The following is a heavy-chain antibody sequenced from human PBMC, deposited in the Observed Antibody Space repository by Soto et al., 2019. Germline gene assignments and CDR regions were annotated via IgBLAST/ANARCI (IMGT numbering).Heavy chain of an antibody. J-gene: IGHJ5*02. Sequence: ENLEISSTVSGACSGCFDWSWVRQPAGKGLEWIGRIHTTGTTNYNPSLRGRVTMSVDTSKNQFSLKLSSVTAADTAVYYCARRYCDTNCYIWLDLWGQGTLVTVS. V-gene: IGHV4-4*07. CDR3: ARRYCDTNCYIWLDL. CDR2: IHTTGTT. CDR1: GACSGCFD. D-gene: IGHD2-2*02.